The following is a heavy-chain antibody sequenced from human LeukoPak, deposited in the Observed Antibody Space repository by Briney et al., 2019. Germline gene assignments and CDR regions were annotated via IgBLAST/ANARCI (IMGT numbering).Heavy chain of an antibody. CDR1: GYTFTGYY. V-gene: IGHV1-2*06. Sequence: ASVKVSCKASGYTFTGYYMHWVRQAPGQGLEWMGRINPNSGGTNYAQKFQGRVTMTRNTSISTAYMELSSLRSEDTAVYYCARGRYSSGWYWFDPWGQGTLVTVSS. CDR3: ARGRYSSGWYWFDP. CDR2: INPNSGGT. D-gene: IGHD6-19*01. J-gene: IGHJ5*02.